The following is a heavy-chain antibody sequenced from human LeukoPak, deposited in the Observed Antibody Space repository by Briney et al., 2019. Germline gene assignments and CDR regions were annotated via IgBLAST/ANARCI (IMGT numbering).Heavy chain of an antibody. CDR3: ARLGYCSGGSCSVYYYYYGMDV. CDR1: GGSFSGYY. V-gene: IGHV4-34*01. CDR2: INHSGST. J-gene: IGHJ6*04. Sequence: SETLSLTCAVYGGSFSGYYWSWIRQPPGKGLEWIGEINHSGSTNYNPSLKSRVTISVDTSKNQFSLKLSSVTAADTAVYYCARLGYCSGGSCSVYYYYYGMDVWGKGTTVTVPS. D-gene: IGHD2-15*01.